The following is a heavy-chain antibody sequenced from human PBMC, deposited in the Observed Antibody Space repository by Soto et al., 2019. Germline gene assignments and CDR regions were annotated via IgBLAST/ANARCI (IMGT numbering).Heavy chain of an antibody. D-gene: IGHD3-10*01. Sequence: QVQLVQSGAEVKKPGSSVKVSCKASGGTFSSYAISWVRQAPGQGLEWMGGIIPIFGTANYAQKFQGRVTITADEATSRAYMELSSRRSEDTAVYYCARERLGYGSGSTGWFDPWGQGSLVTVSS. CDR1: GGTFSSYA. V-gene: IGHV1-69*01. CDR2: IIPIFGTA. J-gene: IGHJ5*02. CDR3: ARERLGYGSGSTGWFDP.